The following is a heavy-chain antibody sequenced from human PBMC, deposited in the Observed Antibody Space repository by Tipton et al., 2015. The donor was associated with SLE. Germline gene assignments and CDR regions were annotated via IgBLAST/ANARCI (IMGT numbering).Heavy chain of an antibody. J-gene: IGHJ4*02. CDR1: GYIFTSYG. D-gene: IGHD4-17*01. CDR2: SSTYNSNT. CDR3: ASPYDFGTLFDH. V-gene: IGHV1-18*01. Sequence: QSGAEVKKPGASVKVSCKASGYIFTSYGITWVRQAPGQGLEWMGWSSTYNSNTDFAQKFQGRVTMTRDTSTRTAYMELSRLRSDDTAVYFCASPYDFGTLFDHWGQGTLVTVSS.